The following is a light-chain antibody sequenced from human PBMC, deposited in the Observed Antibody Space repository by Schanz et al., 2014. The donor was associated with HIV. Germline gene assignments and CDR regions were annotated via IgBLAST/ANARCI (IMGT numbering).Light chain of an antibody. CDR3: TSYRSRFTWI. CDR2: EVK. CDR1: SSDVGAYDR. J-gene: IGLJ2*01. V-gene: IGLV2-18*02. Sequence: QSALTQPPSVSGSPGQSVTISCTGTSSDVGAYDRVSWYQQPPGTAPKLIVYEVKNRPSGVPGRFSGSKSVNTASLTISGLQAEYEADYYCTSYRSRFTWIFGGGTKLTVL.